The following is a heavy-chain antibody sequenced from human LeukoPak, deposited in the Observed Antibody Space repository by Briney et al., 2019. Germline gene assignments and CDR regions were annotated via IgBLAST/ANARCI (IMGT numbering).Heavy chain of an antibody. CDR1: GYTFTSYD. V-gene: IGHV1-8*01. D-gene: IGHD3-22*01. CDR3: ARGLYYDSTGYSSQRFDP. Sequence: ASVKVSCRASGYTFTSYDINWVRQAPGQGVEWMGWMNPNSGNTVYAQQFQGRVTMTRNTSISTAYMELSSLRSDDTAVYYCARGLYYDSTGYSSQRFDPWGQGTLVTVSS. CDR2: MNPNSGNT. J-gene: IGHJ5*02.